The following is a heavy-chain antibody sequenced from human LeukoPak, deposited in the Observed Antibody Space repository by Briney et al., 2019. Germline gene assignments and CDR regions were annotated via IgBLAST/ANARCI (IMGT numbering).Heavy chain of an antibody. CDR2: INHSGST. J-gene: IGHJ4*02. Sequence: PSETLSLTCAVYGGSFSGYYWSWIRQPPGKGLEWIGEINHSGSTNYNPSLKSRVTISVDTSKNQFSLKLSSVTATDTAVYYCARPNRSRRFFDYWGQGTPVTVSS. CDR1: GGSFSGYY. CDR3: ARPNRSRRFFDY. V-gene: IGHV4-34*01. D-gene: IGHD2/OR15-2a*01.